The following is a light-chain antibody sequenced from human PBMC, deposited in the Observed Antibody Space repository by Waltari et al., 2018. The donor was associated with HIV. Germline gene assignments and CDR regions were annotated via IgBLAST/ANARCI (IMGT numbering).Light chain of an antibody. J-gene: IGKJ1*01. CDR2: AAT. V-gene: IGKV3-20*01. CDR1: QSVSSNY. CDR3: QQYGDSHRT. Sequence: EIVLTQSPGTLSLSPGERAPLSCRASQSVSSNYLGWYQQRPGQAPRLLIYAATHRAAGIPDRFSGSGSGTDFTLTISRLEPEDSAVYYCQQYGDSHRTFGQGTKVDIK.